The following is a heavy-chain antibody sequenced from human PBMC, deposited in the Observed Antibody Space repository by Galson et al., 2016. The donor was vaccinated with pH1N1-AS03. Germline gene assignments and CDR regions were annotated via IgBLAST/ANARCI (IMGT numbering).Heavy chain of an antibody. D-gene: IGHD2-15*01. CDR1: GFTFSTYA. CDR3: AKFRGGHYPQYYFDY. CDR2: LGGSGSST. J-gene: IGHJ4*02. V-gene: IGHV3-23*01. Sequence: SLRLSCAASGFTFSTYAMGWVRQAPVKGLEWVSALGGSGSSTFYADSVKGRFTVSRDNSKNTLYLQLNSLRAEDTAVYSCAKFRGGHYPQYYFDYWGQGALVTVSS.